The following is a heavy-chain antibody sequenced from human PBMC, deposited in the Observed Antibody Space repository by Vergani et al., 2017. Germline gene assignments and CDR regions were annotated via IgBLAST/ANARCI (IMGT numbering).Heavy chain of an antibody. D-gene: IGHD6-6*01. Sequence: QVQLVQSGAEVKKPGSSVKVSCKASGGTFSSYAISWVRQAPGQGLEWMGRINPILGIANYAQKFQGRVTIIADKSTSTAYMELSSLRSEDTAVYYCASSIAARPNWFDPWGQGTLVTVSS. V-gene: IGHV1-69*04. CDR3: ASSIAARPNWFDP. J-gene: IGHJ5*02. CDR2: INPILGIA. CDR1: GGTFSSYA.